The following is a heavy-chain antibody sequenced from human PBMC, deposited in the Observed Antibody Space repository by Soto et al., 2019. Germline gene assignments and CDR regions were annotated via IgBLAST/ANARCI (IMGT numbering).Heavy chain of an antibody. CDR2: INSDGSST. Sequence: VQLVESGGGLVQPGGSLRLSCAASGFTFSSYWMHWVRQAPGKGLVWVSRINSDGSSTSYADSVKGRFTISRDNAKNTLYLQMNSLRAEDTAVYYCVRTSLVVAAATREDYCGQGTLVTVSS. V-gene: IGHV3-74*01. D-gene: IGHD2-15*01. J-gene: IGHJ4*02. CDR3: VRTSLVVAAATREDY. CDR1: GFTFSSYW.